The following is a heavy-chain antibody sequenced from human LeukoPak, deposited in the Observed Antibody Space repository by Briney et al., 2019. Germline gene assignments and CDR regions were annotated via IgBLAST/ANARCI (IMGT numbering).Heavy chain of an antibody. D-gene: IGHD1-1*01. Sequence: PGGSLRLSCAGSGFNFGSYGFHWVRQAPGKGLEWVAVITYDGNQKYNGDSVKGRFTISRDNSKNTVYLQMNSLRAEDTAVYYCAKVHLLPLALPRFPEAFDIWGQGTMVTVSS. J-gene: IGHJ3*02. CDR1: GFNFGSYG. CDR2: ITYDGNQK. V-gene: IGHV3-30-3*01. CDR3: AKVHLLPLALPRFPEAFDI.